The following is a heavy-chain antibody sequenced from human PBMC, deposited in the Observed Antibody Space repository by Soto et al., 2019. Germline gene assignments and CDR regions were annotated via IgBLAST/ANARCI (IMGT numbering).Heavy chain of an antibody. CDR1: GFTFSSYA. V-gene: IGHV3-23*01. D-gene: IGHD6-13*01. Sequence: EVQLLESGGGLVQPGGSLRLSCAAYGFTFSSYAISWVRQAPGKGLEWVSAISGSGDNTYYADSVKGRFTISRDNSKNTLYLQMNSLRAEDTAVYYCAKDFGMAAPGVYFQHWGQGTLVTFSS. CDR3: AKDFGMAAPGVYFQH. CDR2: ISGSGDNT. J-gene: IGHJ1*01.